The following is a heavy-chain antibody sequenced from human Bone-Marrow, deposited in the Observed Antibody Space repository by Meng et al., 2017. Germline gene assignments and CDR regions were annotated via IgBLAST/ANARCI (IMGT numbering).Heavy chain of an antibody. V-gene: IGHV4-31*03. Sequence: QVRLQEPGPGLVKPSQTLSLTCTVSGGSISSGGYYWSWIRQHPGKGLEWIGYIYYSGSTYYNPSLKSRVTISVDTSKNQFSLKLSSVTAADTAVYYCARGPLSAAGTMGYFQHWGQGTLVTVSS. CDR3: ARGPLSAAGTMGYFQH. J-gene: IGHJ1*01. CDR2: IYYSGST. D-gene: IGHD6-13*01. CDR1: GGSISSGGYY.